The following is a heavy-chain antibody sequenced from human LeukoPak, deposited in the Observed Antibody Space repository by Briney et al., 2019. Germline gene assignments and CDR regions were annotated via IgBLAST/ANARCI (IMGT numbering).Heavy chain of an antibody. CDR2: INPNSGGT. V-gene: IGHV1-2*02. Sequence: ASVKVSCKASGYTFTGYYMHWVRQAPGQGLEWMGWINPNSGGTNYAQKFQGRVTITADESTSTAYMELSSLRSEDTAVYYCARLGIFGVVTEEDDYYYYMDVWGKGTTVTVSS. J-gene: IGHJ6*03. D-gene: IGHD3-3*01. CDR3: ARLGIFGVVTEEDDYYYYMDV. CDR1: GYTFTGYY.